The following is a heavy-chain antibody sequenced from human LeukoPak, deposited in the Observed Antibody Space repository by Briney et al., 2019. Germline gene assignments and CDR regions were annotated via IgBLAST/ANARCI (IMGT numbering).Heavy chain of an antibody. CDR3: ARGILTDDTNDN. CDR2: INHSGST. D-gene: IGHD3-9*01. CDR1: GGSFSGYY. Sequence: SETLSLTCAVYGGSFSGYYWSWIRQPPGKGLEWIGEINHSGSTNYNPSLKSRVTISVDTSKNQFSLKLSSVTAADTAVYYCARGILTDDTNDNWGQGTLVTVSS. J-gene: IGHJ4*02. V-gene: IGHV4-34*01.